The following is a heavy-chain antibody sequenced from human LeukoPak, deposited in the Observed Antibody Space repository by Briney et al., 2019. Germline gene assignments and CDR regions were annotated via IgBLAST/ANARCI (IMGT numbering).Heavy chain of an antibody. CDR3: AREGLNMVRGVIPKEAWGWFDP. CDR1: GGSISGYY. J-gene: IGHJ5*02. Sequence: PSETLSLTCTVSGGSISGYYWNWIRQPPGKGLEWIWYMYYSGSTNYSPSLKSRFTVSVDTSKNQFSLKLSSVTAADTAVYYCAREGLNMVRGVIPKEAWGWFDPWGQGTLVTVSS. D-gene: IGHD3-10*01. CDR2: MYYSGST. V-gene: IGHV4-59*12.